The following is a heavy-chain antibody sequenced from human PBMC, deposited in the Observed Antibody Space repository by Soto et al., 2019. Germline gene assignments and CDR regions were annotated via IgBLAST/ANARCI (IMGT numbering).Heavy chain of an antibody. CDR2: IYYSGST. CDR1: GGSISSSSYY. Sequence: QLQLQESGPGLVKPSETLSLTCTVSGGSISSSSYYWGWIRQPPGKGLEWIGSIYYSGSTYYNPSLKSRVTISVDTSKNQFCLKLSSVTAADTAVYYCARSMTTVVTLDYWGQGTLVTVSS. D-gene: IGHD4-17*01. V-gene: IGHV4-39*01. CDR3: ARSMTTVVTLDY. J-gene: IGHJ4*02.